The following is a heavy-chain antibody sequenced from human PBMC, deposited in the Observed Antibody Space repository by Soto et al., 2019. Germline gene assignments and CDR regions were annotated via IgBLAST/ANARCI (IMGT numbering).Heavy chain of an antibody. CDR1: GYSVSSNSAA. V-gene: IGHV6-1*01. CDR3: ARACVDTAMEYYYYYYGMDV. J-gene: IGHJ6*02. CDR2: TYYRSKWYN. D-gene: IGHD5-18*01. Sequence: SHTLSLPFAISGYSVSSNSAAWNLIRQSPSRGLEWLGRTYYRSKWYNDYAVSVKSRITINPDTSKNQFSLQLNSVTPEDTAVYYCARACVDTAMEYYYYYYGMDVWGQGTTVTVSS.